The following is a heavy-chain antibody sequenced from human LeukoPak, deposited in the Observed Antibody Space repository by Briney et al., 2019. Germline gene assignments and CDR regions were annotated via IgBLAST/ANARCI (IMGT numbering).Heavy chain of an antibody. V-gene: IGHV3-21*01. CDR2: ISSSSSYL. J-gene: IGHJ4*02. D-gene: IGHD3-10*01. Sequence: GGSLRLSCAASGFTFSTYNMSRVRQAPGKGLQWVSSISSSSSYLYYEDSVKGRFTISRDNAKNSLYLQMIGLRAEDTAVYYCASDRGPFDYWGQGTLVTVSS. CDR3: ASDRGPFDY. CDR1: GFTFSTYN.